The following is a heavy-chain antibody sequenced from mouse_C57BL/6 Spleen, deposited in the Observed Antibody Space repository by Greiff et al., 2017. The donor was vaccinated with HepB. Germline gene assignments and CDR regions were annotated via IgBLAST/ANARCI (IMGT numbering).Heavy chain of an antibody. D-gene: IGHD1-1*01. CDR1: GYAFSSYW. V-gene: IGHV1-80*01. CDR3: ARKGPYYYGSSYGYFDY. CDR2: IYPGDGDT. Sequence: VQLQQSGAELVKPGASVKISCKASGYAFSSYWMNWVKQRPGKGLEWIGQIYPGDGDTNYNGKLKGKATLTADKSSSTAYMQLSSLTSEDSAVYFCARKGPYYYGSSYGYFDYWGQGTTLTVSS. J-gene: IGHJ2*01.